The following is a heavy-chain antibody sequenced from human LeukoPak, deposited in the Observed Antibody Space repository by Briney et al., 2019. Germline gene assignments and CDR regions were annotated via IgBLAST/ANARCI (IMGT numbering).Heavy chain of an antibody. V-gene: IGHV3-53*01. CDR2: IYSGGTT. CDR1: GFPVRDNY. Sequence: PGGSLSLSCAASGFPVRDNYMTWGRQAPGKGLEWGSVIYSGGTTDYADSVKGRFTISRYNSRNALYLQMNSLRAEDTAVYYCARGKSEGAFDIWGQGTMVTVSS. D-gene: IGHD3-3*01. J-gene: IGHJ3*02. CDR3: ARGKSEGAFDI.